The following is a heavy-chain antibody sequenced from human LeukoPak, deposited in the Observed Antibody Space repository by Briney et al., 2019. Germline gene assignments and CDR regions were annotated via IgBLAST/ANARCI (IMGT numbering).Heavy chain of an antibody. Sequence: GASVKVSCKASGYTFTGSYMHWVRQAPGQGLEWMGWINPNSGGTKYAQRFQGRVTMTRDTSISTAYMELSRLRSDDTAVYYCARGVEFVVVLAAIRSGGWFDPWGQGTLVTVSS. CDR3: ARGVEFVVVLAAIRSGGWFDP. J-gene: IGHJ5*02. V-gene: IGHV1-2*02. CDR2: INPNSGGT. D-gene: IGHD2-2*01. CDR1: GYTFTGSY.